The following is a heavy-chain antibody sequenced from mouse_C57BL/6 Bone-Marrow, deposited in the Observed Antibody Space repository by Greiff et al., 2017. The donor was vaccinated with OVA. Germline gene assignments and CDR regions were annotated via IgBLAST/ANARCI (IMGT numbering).Heavy chain of an antibody. J-gene: IGHJ3*01. CDR1: GYTFTSYW. CDR2: IDPSSGYT. V-gene: IGHV1-7*01. Sequence: QVQLKESGAELAKPGASVKLSCKASGYTFTSYWMHWVKQRPGQGLEWIGYIDPSSGYTKYNQKFKDKATLTADKSSSTAYMQLSSLTYEDSAVYYCARGDYSNPFAYWGQGTLVTVSA. CDR3: ARGDYSNPFAY. D-gene: IGHD2-5*01.